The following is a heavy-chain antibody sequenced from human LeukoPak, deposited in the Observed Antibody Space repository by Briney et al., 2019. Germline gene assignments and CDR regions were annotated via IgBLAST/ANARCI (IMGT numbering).Heavy chain of an antibody. J-gene: IGHJ4*02. V-gene: IGHV1-18*01. CDR2: ISAYNGNT. CDR3: ARAVIPVAVKPAFDY. CDR1: GYTFTSYG. D-gene: IGHD6-13*01. Sequence: ASVKVSCKASGYTFTSYGICWVRQAPGQGLEWMGWISAYNGNTNYAQKLQGRVTMTTDTSTSTAYMELRSLRSDDTAVYYCARAVIPVAVKPAFDYWGQGTLVTVSS.